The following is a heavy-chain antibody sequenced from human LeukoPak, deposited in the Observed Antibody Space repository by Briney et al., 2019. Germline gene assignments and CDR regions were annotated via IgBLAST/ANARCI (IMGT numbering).Heavy chain of an antibody. V-gene: IGHV3-48*03. CDR2: ISSSGSTI. Sequence: GGSLRLSCAASGFTFSSYEMNWVRQAPGKGLEWVSYISSSGSTIYYADSVKGRFTISRDNAKNSLYLQMNSLRAEDTAVYYCATEQWLDGNAFDIWGQGTMVTVSS. CDR1: GFTFSSYE. CDR3: ATEQWLDGNAFDI. J-gene: IGHJ3*02. D-gene: IGHD6-19*01.